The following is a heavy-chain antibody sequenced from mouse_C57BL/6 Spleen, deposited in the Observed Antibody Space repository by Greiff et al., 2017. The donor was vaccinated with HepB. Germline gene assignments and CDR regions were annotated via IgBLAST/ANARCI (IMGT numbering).Heavy chain of an antibody. Sequence: EVQRVESVAELVRPGASVKLSCTASGFNIKNTYMHWVKQRPEQGLEWIGRIDPANGNTKYAPKFQGKATITADTSSNTAYLQLSSLTSEDTAIYYCASYYYGSSYYFDYWGQGTTLTVSS. CDR3: ASYYYGSSYYFDY. V-gene: IGHV14-3*01. D-gene: IGHD1-1*01. CDR2: IDPANGNT. CDR1: GFNIKNTY. J-gene: IGHJ2*01.